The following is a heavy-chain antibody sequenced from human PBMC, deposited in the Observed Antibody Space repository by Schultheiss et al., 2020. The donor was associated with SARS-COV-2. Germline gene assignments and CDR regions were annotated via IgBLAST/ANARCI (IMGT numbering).Heavy chain of an antibody. V-gene: IGHV4-34*01. Sequence: SETLSLTCAVYGGSFSGYYWTWIRQPPGKGLEWIGEINHSGAINYNPSLKSRITMSVDTSKNQFSLKLSSVTAADTGVFYCARGLKRGVRGLIWTRTFDFWGQGAMVTVSS. CDR1: GGSFSGYY. CDR3: ARGLKRGVRGLIWTRTFDF. J-gene: IGHJ3*01. D-gene: IGHD3-10*01. CDR2: INHSGAI.